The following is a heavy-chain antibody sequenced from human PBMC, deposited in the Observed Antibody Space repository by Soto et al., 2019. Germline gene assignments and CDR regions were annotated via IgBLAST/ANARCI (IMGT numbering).Heavy chain of an antibody. CDR1: GSSFSSYW. J-gene: IGHJ3*02. CDR2: LNVDGSSI. Sequence: EVQLVESGGGFVQPGGYLRLSCAASGSSFSSYWMPWGRQATGKGLVWVARLNVDGSSIAYADSVKGRFTISRDNAKNMVYLQRSSLRAEDTAGYYCTRATECSFDIWGQGTTITVSS. D-gene: IGHD3-3*01. CDR3: TRATECSFDI. V-gene: IGHV3-74*01.